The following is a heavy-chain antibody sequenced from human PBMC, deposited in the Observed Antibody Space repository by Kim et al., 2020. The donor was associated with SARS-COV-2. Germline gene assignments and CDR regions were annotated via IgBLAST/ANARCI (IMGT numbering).Heavy chain of an antibody. Sequence: GGSLRLSCAASGFTFSSYWMHWVRQAPGKGLVWVSRINSDGSSTSYADSVKGRFTISRDNAKNTLYLQMNSLRAEDTAVYYCARTSSNYDFWSGYRYYYYGMDVWGQGTTVTVSS. J-gene: IGHJ6*02. CDR1: GFTFSSYW. D-gene: IGHD3-3*01. CDR2: INSDGSST. CDR3: ARTSSNYDFWSGYRYYYYGMDV. V-gene: IGHV3-74*01.